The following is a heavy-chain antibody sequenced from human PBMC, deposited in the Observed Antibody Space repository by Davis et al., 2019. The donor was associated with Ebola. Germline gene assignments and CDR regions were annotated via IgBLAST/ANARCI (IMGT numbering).Heavy chain of an antibody. CDR1: GFTFGDYA. CDR3: ARERGWLQLGVDY. Sequence: GESLKISCTASGFTFGDYAMSWVRQAPGKGLEWVSYISSSSGTIHYADSVKGRFTISRDNAKNSLYLQLNSLRDEDTAVYYCARERGWLQLGVDYWGQGTLVSVSS. V-gene: IGHV3-48*02. J-gene: IGHJ4*02. D-gene: IGHD5-24*01. CDR2: ISSSSGTI.